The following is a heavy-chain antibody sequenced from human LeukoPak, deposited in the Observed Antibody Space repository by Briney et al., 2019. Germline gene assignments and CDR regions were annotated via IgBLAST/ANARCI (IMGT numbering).Heavy chain of an antibody. CDR1: GFTFNSYG. CDR3: ARLGGTGMFYYMDV. V-gene: IGHV3-23*01. CDR2: ISASGGST. J-gene: IGHJ6*03. Sequence: GGSQRLSCAASGFTFNSYGMSWVRQAPGKGLEWVSAISASGGSTFYADSVKGRFTIPRDNSKNTLYLQMNSLRDEDTAVYFCARLGGTGMFYYMDVWAKGTTVSVSS. D-gene: IGHD1-1*01.